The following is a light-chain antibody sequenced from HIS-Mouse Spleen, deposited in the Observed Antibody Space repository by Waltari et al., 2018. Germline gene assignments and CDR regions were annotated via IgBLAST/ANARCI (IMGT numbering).Light chain of an antibody. CDR3: CSYAGSYTLV. CDR2: DVS. J-gene: IGLJ2*01. CDR1: SIDVGGFNF. V-gene: IGLV2-11*01. Sequence: QSALTQPRSVSGSPGQSVTISCTGTSIDVGGFNFFSRYQQHPGKAPKLMIYDVSKRPSGVPDRFSGSKSGNTASLTISGLQAEDEADYYCCSYAGSYTLVFGGGTKLTVL.